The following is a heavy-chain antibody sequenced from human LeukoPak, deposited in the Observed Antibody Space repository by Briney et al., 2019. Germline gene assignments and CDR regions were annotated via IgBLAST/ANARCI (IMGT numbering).Heavy chain of an antibody. V-gene: IGHV3-11*01. D-gene: IGHD3-16*02. Sequence: GGSLRLSCAASGFTFSDYYMSWIRQAPGKGLEWVSYISSSGSTIYYADSVKGRLTISRDNAKNSLYLQMNSLRAEDTAVYYCARGNYPSPYDYVWGSYRPKEPHWGQGTLVTVSS. J-gene: IGHJ4*02. CDR3: ARGNYPSPYDYVWGSYRPKEPH. CDR1: GFTFSDYY. CDR2: ISSSGSTI.